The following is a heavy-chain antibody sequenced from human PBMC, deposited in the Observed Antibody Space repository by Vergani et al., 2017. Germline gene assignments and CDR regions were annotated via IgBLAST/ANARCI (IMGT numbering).Heavy chain of an antibody. D-gene: IGHD2-15*01. CDR1: GFTFSDYY. Sequence: VQLVESGGGLVKPGESLRLSCAASGFTFSDYYMNWIRQAPGKGLEWVSAISGSGGSTYYADSVKGRFTISRDNSKNTLYLQMNSLRAEDTAVYYCAKDPARIYCSGGSCQYSWWYFDLWGRGTLVTVSS. V-gene: IGHV3-23*04. J-gene: IGHJ2*01. CDR3: AKDPARIYCSGGSCQYSWWYFDL. CDR2: ISGSGGST.